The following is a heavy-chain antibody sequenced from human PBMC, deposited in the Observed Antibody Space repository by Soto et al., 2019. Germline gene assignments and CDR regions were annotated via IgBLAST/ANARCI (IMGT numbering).Heavy chain of an antibody. CDR3: TRGLLGGAPSYTFHGMDV. Sequence: EVQLVESGGGLVQPGGSLRLSCAASGFTFSDHYMDWVRQAPGKGLEWVARSRNRVNSHTTEYAASVKGRFTTSRDESKSSLYLQMNSLKIEDTAVYYCTRGLLGGAPSYTFHGMDVWSQGTTVTVSS. D-gene: IGHD1-26*01. V-gene: IGHV3-72*01. CDR1: GFTFSDHY. CDR2: SRNRVNSHTT. J-gene: IGHJ6*01.